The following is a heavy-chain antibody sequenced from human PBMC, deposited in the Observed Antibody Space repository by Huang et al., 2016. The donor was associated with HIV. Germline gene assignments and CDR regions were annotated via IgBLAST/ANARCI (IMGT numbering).Heavy chain of an antibody. V-gene: IGHV3-11*01. CDR1: GFTFIDYY. CDR3: ARGKYGHDH. D-gene: IGHD3-10*01. Sequence: QVQLVESGGGLVKPGWSLRLSCAASGFTFIDYYMHWIRHAPGKVLEWVSDISGGGTTIYHADAVKGRFTISRDNARNSLYLQMNSLRAEDTAVYYCARGKYGHDHWGQGTLVTVSS. J-gene: IGHJ4*02. CDR2: ISGGGTTI.